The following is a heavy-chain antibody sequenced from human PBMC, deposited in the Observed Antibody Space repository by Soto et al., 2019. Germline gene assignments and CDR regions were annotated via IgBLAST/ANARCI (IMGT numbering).Heavy chain of an antibody. V-gene: IGHV4-39*01. CDR3: ARHEYYDSSGYYGYYFDY. Sequence: QLQLQESGPGLVKPSETLSLTCTVSGGSISSSSYYWGWIRQPPGKGLEWIGSIYYSGSTYYNPSLKSRVTISVDTSQNQFSLKLSSVTAADTAVYYCARHEYYDSSGYYGYYFDYWGQGTLVTVSS. CDR2: IYYSGST. CDR1: GGSISSSSYY. J-gene: IGHJ4*02. D-gene: IGHD3-22*01.